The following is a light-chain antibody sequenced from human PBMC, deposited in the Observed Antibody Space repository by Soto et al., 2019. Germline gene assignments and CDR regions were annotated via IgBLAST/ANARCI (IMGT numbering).Light chain of an antibody. CDR1: QDISNY. J-gene: IGKJ4*01. Sequence: DIQMTQSPSSLSASVGNRVIITCRASQDISNYLAWYQQEPGKVPKLLIYGASTLQSGVPSRFSGSGSGTDFTHTISSLQPEDVATYYCQKHNSAPLFGGGTKVEIK. CDR3: QKHNSAPL. V-gene: IGKV1-27*01. CDR2: GAS.